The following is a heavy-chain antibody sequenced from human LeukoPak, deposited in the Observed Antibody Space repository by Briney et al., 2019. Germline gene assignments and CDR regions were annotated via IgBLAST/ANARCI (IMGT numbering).Heavy chain of an antibody. J-gene: IGHJ4*02. D-gene: IGHD3-3*01. CDR1: GGSISSYY. V-gene: IGHV4-34*01. Sequence: SETLSLTCTVFGGSISSYYWSWIRQPPGKGLEWIGEINHSGSTNYNPSLKSRVTISVDTSKNQFSLKLSSVTAADTAVYYCARVLRFLEWSDPRFDYWGQGTLVTVSS. CDR2: INHSGST. CDR3: ARVLRFLEWSDPRFDY.